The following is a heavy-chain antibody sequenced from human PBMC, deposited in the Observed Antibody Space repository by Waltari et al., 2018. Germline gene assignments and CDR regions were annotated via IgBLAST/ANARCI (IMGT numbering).Heavy chain of an antibody. V-gene: IGHV3-23*01. CDR1: GFTFSSYA. CDR2: ISGSGGST. Sequence: EVQLLESGGGLVQPGGSLRLSCAASGFTFSSYAMSWVRKAPGKGLEWVSAISGSGGSTYYADSVKGRFTISRDNSKNTLYLQMNSLRAEDTAVYYCAKCPAGTTGVGNYWGQGTLVTVSS. CDR3: AKCPAGTTGVGNY. J-gene: IGHJ4*02. D-gene: IGHD1-1*01.